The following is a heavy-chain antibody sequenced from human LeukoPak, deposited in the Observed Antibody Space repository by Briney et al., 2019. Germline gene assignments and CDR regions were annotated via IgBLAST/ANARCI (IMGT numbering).Heavy chain of an antibody. CDR1: GGSISSGGYY. J-gene: IGHJ6*03. CDR3: ARMGRGYSTTPLYYMDV. D-gene: IGHD2/OR15-2a*01. Sequence: SETLSLTCTVSGGSISSGGYYWSWIRQHPGKGLEWIGYIYYSGSTYYNPSLKSRVTISVDTSKNQFSLKLSSVTAADTAVYYCARMGRGYSTTPLYYMDVWGKGTTVTVSS. V-gene: IGHV4-31*03. CDR2: IYYSGST.